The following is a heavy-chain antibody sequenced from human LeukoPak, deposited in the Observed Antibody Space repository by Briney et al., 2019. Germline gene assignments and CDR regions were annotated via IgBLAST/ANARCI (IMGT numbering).Heavy chain of an antibody. V-gene: IGHV4-39*01. CDR1: GGSISSSSYY. J-gene: IGHJ2*01. D-gene: IGHD5-12*01. CDR3: ARPSYSGYDRTPGYFDL. Sequence: SETLSLTCTVSGGSISSSSYYWGWIRQPPGKGLEWIGSIYYSGSTYYNPSLKSRVTISVDTSKNQFSLKLSSVTAADTAVYHCARPSYSGYDRTPGYFDLWGRGTLVTVSS. CDR2: IYYSGST.